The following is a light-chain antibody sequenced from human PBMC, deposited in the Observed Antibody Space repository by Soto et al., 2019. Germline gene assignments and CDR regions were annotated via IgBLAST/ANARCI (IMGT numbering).Light chain of an antibody. J-gene: IGKJ1*01. Sequence: EIVLTRSPGTLSLSPGERATLSCRASQSIWNNYLAWYQQKPGQAPRLLIYGASSRATGIPDKFSGSGSGTDFTLTISRLEPEDFAVYYCHHYGSSPQTFGQGTKV. V-gene: IGKV3-20*01. CDR2: GAS. CDR1: QSIWNNY. CDR3: HHYGSSPQT.